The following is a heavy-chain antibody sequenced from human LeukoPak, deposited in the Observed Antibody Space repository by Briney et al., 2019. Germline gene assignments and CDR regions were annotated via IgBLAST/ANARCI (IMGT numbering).Heavy chain of an antibody. CDR2: INHSGST. D-gene: IGHD2-8*01. J-gene: IGHJ4*02. CDR3: ARGPTVLDIVLMVYAGGGFDY. V-gene: IGHV4-39*07. CDR1: GDSISSSHYF. Sequence: MPSETLSLTCTVSGDSISSSHYFWGWIRQTPGKGLEWIGEINHSGSTNYNPSLKSRVTISVDTSKNQFSLKLSSVTAADTAVYYCARGPTVLDIVLMVYAGGGFDYWGQGTLVTVSS.